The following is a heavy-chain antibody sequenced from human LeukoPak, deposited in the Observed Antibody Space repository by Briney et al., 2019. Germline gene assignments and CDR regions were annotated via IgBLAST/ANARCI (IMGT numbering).Heavy chain of an antibody. D-gene: IGHD6-13*01. CDR2: MNPNSGNT. V-gene: IGHV1-8*01. J-gene: IGHJ4*02. CDR1: GYTFTSYD. Sequence: ASVKVSCKASGYTFTSYDINWVRQATGQGLEWMGWMNPNSGNTGYAQKFQGRVTMTRNTSITTAYMELRSLSSDGTAMYYCARTNPDYSRSWYPPLDYWGQGTLVTVSS. CDR3: ARTNPDYSRSWYPPLDY.